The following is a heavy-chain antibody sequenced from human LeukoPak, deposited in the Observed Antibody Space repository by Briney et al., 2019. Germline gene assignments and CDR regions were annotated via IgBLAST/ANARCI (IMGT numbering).Heavy chain of an antibody. CDR1: GYTFTGYY. J-gene: IGHJ5*02. D-gene: IGHD1-26*01. CDR2: INPNSGGT. Sequence: ASVKVSCKASGYTFTGYYMHWVRQAPGQGLGWMGWINPNSGGTNYAQKFQGWVTMTRDTSISTAYMELSRLRSDDTAVYYCARDSGSYINWFDPWGQGTLVTVSS. CDR3: ARDSGSYINWFDP. V-gene: IGHV1-2*04.